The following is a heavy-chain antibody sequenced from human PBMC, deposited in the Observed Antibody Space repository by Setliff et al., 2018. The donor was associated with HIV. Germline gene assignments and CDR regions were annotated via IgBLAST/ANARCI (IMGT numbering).Heavy chain of an antibody. CDR2: VYNSGTT. Sequence: SETLSLTCTVSGASSSSHYWSWIRQPPGKAPEWIGYVYNSGTTKYNPSLKSRVTMSVDTSKNQFSLKLSSVTAADTAVYYCARGGYYYYFGVDVWGQGTTVTV. CDR3: ARGGYYYYFGVDV. V-gene: IGHV4-59*08. D-gene: IGHD3-16*01. J-gene: IGHJ6*02. CDR1: GASSSSHY.